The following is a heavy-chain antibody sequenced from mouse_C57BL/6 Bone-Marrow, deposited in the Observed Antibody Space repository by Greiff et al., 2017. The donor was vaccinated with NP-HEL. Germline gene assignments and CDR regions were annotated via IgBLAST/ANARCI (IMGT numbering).Heavy chain of an antibody. CDR1: GYTFTSYG. V-gene: IGHV1-81*01. CDR3: AKSLLPPAY. J-gene: IGHJ3*01. Sequence: QVQLQQSGAELARPGASVKLSCKASGYTFTSYGISWVKQRTGQGLEWIGEIYPSSGNTYYNEKFKGKATLTADKSSSTAYMELRSLTSEDSAVYFYAKSLLPPAYWGQGTLVTVSA. D-gene: IGHD2-3*01. CDR2: IYPSSGNT.